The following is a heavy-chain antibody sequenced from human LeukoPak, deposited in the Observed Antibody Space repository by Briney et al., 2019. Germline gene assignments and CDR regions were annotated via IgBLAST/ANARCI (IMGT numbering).Heavy chain of an antibody. J-gene: IGHJ4*02. Sequence: PSETLSLTCSVSGVSVNSRTFFWNWVRQPPGKGLEWIGSVYSTGNVYQSPSLQSRVAISVDASSNSFSLTLQSVTAADTGVYFCVRGAMVSKPGDFWGPGTLVIVSS. CDR1: GVSVNSRTFF. CDR2: VYSTGNV. D-gene: IGHD2-8*01. CDR3: VRGAMVSKPGDF. V-gene: IGHV4-39*02.